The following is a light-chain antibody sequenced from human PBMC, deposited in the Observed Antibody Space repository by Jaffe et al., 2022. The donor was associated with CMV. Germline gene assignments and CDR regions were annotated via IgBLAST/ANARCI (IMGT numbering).Light chain of an antibody. CDR1: KLGNKY. CDR2: QDK. CDR3: QAWDGSTVV. Sequence: SYELTQPPSVSVSPGQTASITCSGDKLGNKYAHWYQQKPGQSPAVVIYQDKKRPSGIPERFSGSNSGNTATLTISGTQAMDEADYYCQAWDGSTVVFGGGTRLTVL. V-gene: IGLV3-1*01. J-gene: IGLJ2*01.